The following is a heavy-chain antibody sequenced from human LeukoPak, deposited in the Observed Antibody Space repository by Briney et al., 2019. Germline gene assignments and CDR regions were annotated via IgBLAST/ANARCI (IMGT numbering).Heavy chain of an antibody. V-gene: IGHV1-18*01. D-gene: IGHD2-21*01. CDR1: GFTFTSYG. CDR3: ARGDDAFDF. J-gene: IGHJ3*01. Sequence: ASVKVSCMASGFTFTSYGFSWVRQAPGQGLEWMGWISAYNGNTNYAQKLQGRVTVTTDTSTSTIYMELRSLRSDDTALYYCARGDDAFDFWGQGTMVTVSS. CDR2: ISAYNGNT.